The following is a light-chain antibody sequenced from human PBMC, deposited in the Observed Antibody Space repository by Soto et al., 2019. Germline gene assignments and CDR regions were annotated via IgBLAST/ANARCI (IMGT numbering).Light chain of an antibody. CDR2: RND. V-gene: IGLV1-47*01. CDR3: SAWDDSLSGPV. J-gene: IGLJ3*02. Sequence: QSVLTQPTSASGTPGQRVTISCSGSSSNLGSNYVYWYRQLPGTAPNVLIYRNDERPSGVPDRFSGSKSGSSASLAISGLRSADEADYYCSAWDDSLSGPVFGRGTKLTVL. CDR1: SSNLGSNY.